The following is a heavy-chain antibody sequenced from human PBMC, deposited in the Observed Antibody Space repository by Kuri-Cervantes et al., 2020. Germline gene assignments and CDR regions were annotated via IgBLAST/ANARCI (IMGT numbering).Heavy chain of an antibody. V-gene: IGHV3-21*05. J-gene: IGHJ4*02. CDR3: ARAAIVGATKGYFDY. D-gene: IGHD1-26*01. Sequence: GGSLRLSCAASGFTFSSYEMNWVRQAPGKGLEWVSYISSSSSYIYYADSVKGRFTISRDNAKNSLYLQMNSLRAEDTAVYYCARAAIVGATKGYFDYWGQGTLVTVSS. CDR1: GFTFSSYE. CDR2: ISSSSSYI.